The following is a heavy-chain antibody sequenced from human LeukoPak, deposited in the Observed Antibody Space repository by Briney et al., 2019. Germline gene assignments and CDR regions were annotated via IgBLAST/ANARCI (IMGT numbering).Heavy chain of an antibody. V-gene: IGHV3-11*01. J-gene: IGHJ4*02. Sequence: GGSLRLSCAASGLTFSDYYMSWIRQAPGKGLEWVSYISSSGSTIYYADSVRGRFTISRDNAKSTLYLQMNSLRPEDTALYYCVRDLRTDYAFDSWGQGTLVTVSS. CDR1: GLTFSDYY. CDR3: VRDLRTDYAFDS. CDR2: ISSSGSTI. D-gene: IGHD4/OR15-4a*01.